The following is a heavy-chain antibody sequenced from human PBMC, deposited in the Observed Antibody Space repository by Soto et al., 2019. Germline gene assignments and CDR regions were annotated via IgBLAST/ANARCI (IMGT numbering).Heavy chain of an antibody. CDR2: ISADNGNT. CDR3: ARDHRYSSSFFDS. D-gene: IGHD6-6*01. Sequence: QVRLVLSGDELKKPGASMKVSCKASGYAFSDHGISWVRQAPGQGLEWIGWISADNGNTNYAQKFQGRVTVTTDASTATAYMEVRSLTSDDTAVYYCARDHRYSSSFFDSWSQGTLITVSS. CDR1: GYAFSDHG. V-gene: IGHV1-18*04. J-gene: IGHJ4*02.